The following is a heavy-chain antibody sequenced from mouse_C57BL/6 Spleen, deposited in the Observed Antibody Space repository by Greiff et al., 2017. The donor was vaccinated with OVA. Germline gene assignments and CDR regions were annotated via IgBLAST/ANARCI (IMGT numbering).Heavy chain of an antibody. Sequence: VQLQQPGAELVKPGASVKMSCKASGYTFTSYWITWVKQRPGQGLEWIGDIYPGSGSTNYNEKFKSKATLTVDTSSSTAYMQLSSLTSEDSAVYYCARRDYYGSSYEAYWGQGTLVTVSA. CDR2: IYPGSGST. D-gene: IGHD1-1*01. J-gene: IGHJ3*01. CDR3: ARRDYYGSSYEAY. V-gene: IGHV1-55*01. CDR1: GYTFTSYW.